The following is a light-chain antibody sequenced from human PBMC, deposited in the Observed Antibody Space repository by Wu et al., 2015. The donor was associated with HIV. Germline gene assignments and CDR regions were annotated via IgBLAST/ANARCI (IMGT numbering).Light chain of an antibody. V-gene: IGKV3-20*01. Sequence: EIVLTQSPATLSLSPGERATLSCRASQSVGSYLAWYQQKPGQAPRLLIYGASSRATGIPDRFSGSGSGTDFTLTISRLEPEDFAVYYCQQYGSSPFTFGPGTKVDIK. CDR3: QQYGSSPFT. CDR2: GAS. J-gene: IGKJ3*01. CDR1: QSVGSY.